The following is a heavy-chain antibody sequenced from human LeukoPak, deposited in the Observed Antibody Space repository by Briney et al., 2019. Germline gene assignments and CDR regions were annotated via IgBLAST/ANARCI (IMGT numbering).Heavy chain of an antibody. CDR3: ASSQLRYFDWLSSFDY. CDR2: IYYSGST. D-gene: IGHD3-9*01. V-gene: IGHV4-59*08. J-gene: IGHJ4*02. CDR1: GGSISSYY. Sequence: SETLSLTCTVSGGSISSYYWSWIRQPPGKGLEWIGYIYYSGSTNYNPSLKSRVTISVDTSKNQFSLKLSSVTAADTAVYCCASSQLRYFDWLSSFDYWGQGTLVTVSS.